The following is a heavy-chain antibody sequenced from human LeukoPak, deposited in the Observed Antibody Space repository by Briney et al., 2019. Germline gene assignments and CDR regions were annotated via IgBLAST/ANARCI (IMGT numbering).Heavy chain of an antibody. Sequence: PGGSLRLSCSASGFTFSCYAMHWVRQAPGKGLEYVSAISNNGGSTYHADSVKGRFSISRDNSRNTLYLQMSSLRAEDTAVYYCVKGGYSSSWYNWFDPWGQGTLVTVSS. CDR3: VKGGYSSSWYNWFDP. CDR1: GFTFSCYA. V-gene: IGHV3-64D*09. CDR2: ISNNGGST. J-gene: IGHJ5*02. D-gene: IGHD6-13*01.